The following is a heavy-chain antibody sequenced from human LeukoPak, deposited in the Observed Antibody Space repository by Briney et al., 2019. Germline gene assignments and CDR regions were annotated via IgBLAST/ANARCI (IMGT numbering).Heavy chain of an antibody. Sequence: PGGSLRLSCAASGFSVSTNYMSWVRQAPGKGLEWVSVIFTNGNTAYADSVKGRFTISRDNAKNSLYLQMNSLRAEDTAAYYCARRGYYDSSGYDYWGQGTLVTVSS. CDR1: GFSVSTNY. D-gene: IGHD3-22*01. V-gene: IGHV3-66*01. CDR3: ARRGYYDSSGYDY. J-gene: IGHJ4*02. CDR2: IFTNGNT.